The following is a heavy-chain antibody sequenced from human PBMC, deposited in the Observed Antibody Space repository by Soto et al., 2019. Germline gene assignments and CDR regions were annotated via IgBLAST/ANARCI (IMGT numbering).Heavy chain of an antibody. V-gene: IGHV4-59*01. Sequence: SETLSLTCTVSGDSISSYYWSWTRQPPGKGLEWIGYIYYSGRTNYNPSLKSRVTISVDTSKNQFSLRLSSVTAADTAVYYCANYDSSGFGIWGWGQGTLVTVSS. CDR1: GDSISSYY. CDR2: IYYSGRT. CDR3: ANYDSSGFGIWG. J-gene: IGHJ4*02. D-gene: IGHD3-22*01.